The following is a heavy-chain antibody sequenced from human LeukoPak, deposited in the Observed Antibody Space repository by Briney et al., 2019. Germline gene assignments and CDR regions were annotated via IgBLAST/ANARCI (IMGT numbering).Heavy chain of an antibody. Sequence: SENLSLTCTVSGGSISSHYWSWIRQPPGKGLEWIAYIYYSGSSKYNPSLKSRVTISVDTSKNQFSLKLSSVTAADTAVYYCAGSPQRHYYYYIDVWGKGTTVTVSS. J-gene: IGHJ6*03. V-gene: IGHV4-59*11. CDR2: IYYSGSS. CDR3: AGSPQRHYYYYIDV. CDR1: GGSISSHY.